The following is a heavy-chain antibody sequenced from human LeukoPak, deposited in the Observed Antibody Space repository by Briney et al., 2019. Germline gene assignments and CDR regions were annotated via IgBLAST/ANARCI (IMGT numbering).Heavy chain of an antibody. CDR3: ARWGSSGWYPMDV. Sequence: GGSLRLSCVASGFTFSTYWMHWVRQAPGKGLVWVSCINSDGSSPSYAASVKGRFTISRDNAKNTVYLQMNSLRAEDTAVYYCARWGSSGWYPMDVWGQGTTVTVSS. D-gene: IGHD6-19*01. J-gene: IGHJ6*02. CDR1: GFTFSTYW. CDR2: INSDGSSP. V-gene: IGHV3-74*01.